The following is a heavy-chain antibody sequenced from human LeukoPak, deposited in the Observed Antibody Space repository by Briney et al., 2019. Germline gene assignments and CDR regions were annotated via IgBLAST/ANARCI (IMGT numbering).Heavy chain of an antibody. CDR2: IYSDGST. CDR3: ARDSGLTTEDY. J-gene: IGHJ4*02. CDR1: GFTVSSNY. Sequence: GGSLRLSCAASGFTVSSNYMSWVRQAPGKGLEWVSVIYSDGSTYYADSVKGRFAISRDNSKNTLYLQMNSLRAEDTAVYYCARDSGLTTEDYWGQGTLVTVSS. V-gene: IGHV3-53*01. D-gene: IGHD4-11*01.